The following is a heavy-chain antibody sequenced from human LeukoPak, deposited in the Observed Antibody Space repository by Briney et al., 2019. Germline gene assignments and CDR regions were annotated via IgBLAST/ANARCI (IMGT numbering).Heavy chain of an antibody. CDR3: MRSGANSGGN. CDR2: MYYGGST. D-gene: IGHD4-23*01. V-gene: IGHV4-59*11. Sequence: KASETLSLTCTVSGGSISGHFWSWSRQPPGKRLEWIGNMYYGGSTNYNPSLKSRVTISVEMSKNQFSLKLSSVTAADTAVYYCMRSGANSGGNWGQGILVTVSS. J-gene: IGHJ4*02. CDR1: GGSISGHF.